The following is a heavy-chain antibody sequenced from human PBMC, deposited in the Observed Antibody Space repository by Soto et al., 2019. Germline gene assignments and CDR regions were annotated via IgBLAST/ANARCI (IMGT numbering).Heavy chain of an antibody. D-gene: IGHD3-22*01. CDR2: ISGSGGST. Sequence: GGSPRLSCAASGFTFSSYAMSWVRQAPGKGLEWVSAISGSGGSTYYADSVKGRFTISRDNSKNTLYLQMNSLRAEDTAVYYCANVYPFYVSRGPRGAFHFRCKATMVTV. V-gene: IGHV3-23*01. CDR3: ANVYPFYVSRGPRGAFHF. CDR1: GFTFSSYA. J-gene: IGHJ3*01.